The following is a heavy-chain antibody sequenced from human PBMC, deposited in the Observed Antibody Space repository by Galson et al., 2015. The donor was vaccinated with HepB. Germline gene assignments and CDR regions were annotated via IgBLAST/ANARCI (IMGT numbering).Heavy chain of an antibody. Sequence: SLRLSCAASGFTFSSYGMHWVRQAPGKGLEWVAVISYDGSNKYYADSVKGRFTISRDNSKNTLYLQMNSLRAEDTAVYYCAKDYDYVWGSYRSVIPFDIWGQGTMVTVSS. D-gene: IGHD3-16*02. CDR2: ISYDGSNK. CDR3: AKDYDYVWGSYRSVIPFDI. V-gene: IGHV3-30*18. J-gene: IGHJ3*02. CDR1: GFTFSSYG.